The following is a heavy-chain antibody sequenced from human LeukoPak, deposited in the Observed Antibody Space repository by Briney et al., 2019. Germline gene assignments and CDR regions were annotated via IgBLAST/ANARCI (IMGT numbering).Heavy chain of an antibody. CDR2: IYYSGST. J-gene: IGHJ4*02. V-gene: IGHV4-39*01. CDR3: ARHVSVGGSYFDY. CDR1: GGSISSSSYY. Sequence: PSETLSLTCTVSGGSISSSSYYWGWIRQPPGKGLEWIGSIYYSGSTYYNPSLKSRVTISVDTSKNQFSLKLSSVTAADTAVYYCARHVSVGGSYFDYWGQGTLVTVSS. D-gene: IGHD1-26*01.